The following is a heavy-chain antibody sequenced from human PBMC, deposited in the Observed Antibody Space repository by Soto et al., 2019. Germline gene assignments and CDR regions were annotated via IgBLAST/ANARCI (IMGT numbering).Heavy chain of an antibody. CDR3: AKAASYYDSSTYQHRTFDY. CDR2: ISGSGDTA. J-gene: IGHJ4*02. D-gene: IGHD3-22*01. Sequence: GGSLRLSCTASGFTFSSFDMRWVRQAPGKGLEWVSSISGSGDTAYYADSVKGRFTTSRDNSKNTLYLQMNSLRAEDTAIYYCAKAASYYDSSTYQHRTFDYWGQGTLVTVSS. CDR1: GFTFSSFD. V-gene: IGHV3-23*01.